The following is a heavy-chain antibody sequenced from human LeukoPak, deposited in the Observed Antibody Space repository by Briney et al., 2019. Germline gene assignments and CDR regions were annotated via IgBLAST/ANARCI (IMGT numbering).Heavy chain of an antibody. D-gene: IGHD2-2*01. Sequence: WASVKVSCKASGYTLTSYGISWVRQAPGQGLEWMGWISAYNGNTNYAQKLQGRVTMTTDTSTSTAYMELRSLRSGDVAVYYCARGGATIGYDYMDVWGQGTTVTVSS. CDR2: ISAYNGNT. V-gene: IGHV1-18*03. J-gene: IGHJ6*03. CDR3: ARGGATIGYDYMDV. CDR1: GYTLTSYG.